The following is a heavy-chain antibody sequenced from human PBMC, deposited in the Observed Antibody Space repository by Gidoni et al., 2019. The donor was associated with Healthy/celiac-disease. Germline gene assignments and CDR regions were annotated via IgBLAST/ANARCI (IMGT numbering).Heavy chain of an antibody. J-gene: IGHJ3*02. CDR2: INTSGGST. Sequence: QVQLVQSGAEVKKPGASVKVYCKASGYTFTSYYMHWVRQAPGQGLEWMGIINTSGGSTSYAQKFQGRVTMTRDTSTSTVYMELSSLRSEDTAVYYCARDSLAKTQQLRAFDIWGQGTMVTVSS. D-gene: IGHD6-13*01. CDR3: ARDSLAKTQQLRAFDI. V-gene: IGHV1-46*01. CDR1: GYTFTSYY.